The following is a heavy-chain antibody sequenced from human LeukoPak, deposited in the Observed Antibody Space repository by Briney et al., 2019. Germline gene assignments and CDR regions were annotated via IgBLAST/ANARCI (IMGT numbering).Heavy chain of an antibody. V-gene: IGHV3-23*01. CDR1: GFTFSSYA. Sequence: GGSLRLSCAAPGFTFSSYAMSWVRQAPGKGLEWVSAISGSGGSTYYADSVKGRFTISRDNSKNTLYLQMNSLRAEDTAVYYCAKDRLFLDAFDIWGQGTMVTVSS. J-gene: IGHJ3*02. D-gene: IGHD2-21*02. CDR2: ISGSGGST. CDR3: AKDRLFLDAFDI.